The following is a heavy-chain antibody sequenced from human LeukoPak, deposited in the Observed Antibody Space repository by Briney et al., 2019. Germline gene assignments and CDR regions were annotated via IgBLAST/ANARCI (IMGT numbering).Heavy chain of an antibody. V-gene: IGHV4-59*01. Sequence: SETLSLTCTVSGGSISSYYWSWIRRPPGKGLEWIGYIYYSGSTNYNPSLKSRVTISVDTSKNQFSLKLSSVTAADTAVYYCARPLDQWELPFGWGQGIVVTVSS. J-gene: IGHJ4*02. D-gene: IGHD1-26*01. CDR2: IYYSGST. CDR1: GGSISSYY. CDR3: ARPLDQWELPFG.